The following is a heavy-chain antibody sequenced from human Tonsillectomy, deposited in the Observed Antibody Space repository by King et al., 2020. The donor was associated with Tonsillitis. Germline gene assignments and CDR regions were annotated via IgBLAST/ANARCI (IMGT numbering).Heavy chain of an antibody. CDR3: ARGADDYGDYVGHWFDP. J-gene: IGHJ5*02. Sequence: VQLQESGPGLVKPSETLSLTCTVSGGSISSYYWSWIRQPPGKGLEWIGYIYYSGSTKYNPSLKSRVTISVDTSKNQFSLKLSSVTAADTAVYYCARGADDYGDYVGHWFDPWGQGPLVTVSS. V-gene: IGHV4-59*08. CDR2: IYYSGST. D-gene: IGHD4-17*01. CDR1: GGSISSYY.